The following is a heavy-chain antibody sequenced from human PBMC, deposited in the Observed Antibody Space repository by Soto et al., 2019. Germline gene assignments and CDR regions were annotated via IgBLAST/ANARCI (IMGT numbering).Heavy chain of an antibody. V-gene: IGHV5-51*01. CDR1: GYSLTNYW. CDR3: ARHSYYCDYPPDLFAP. CDR2: IYPSDSDS. D-gene: IGHD4-17*01. Sequence: GESLKISCNASGYSLTNYWIAWVRQMPGKGLEYMGIIYPSDSDSRYSPSFQGQVTFSADKSINTAYLQWSSLKASDTAMYYCARHSYYCDYPPDLFAPWGQGTPVTVSA. J-gene: IGHJ5*01.